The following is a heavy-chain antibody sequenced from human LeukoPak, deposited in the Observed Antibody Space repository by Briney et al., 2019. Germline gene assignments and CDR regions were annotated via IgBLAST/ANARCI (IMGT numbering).Heavy chain of an antibody. Sequence: ASVKVSCKASGYTFTSYYMRWVRQAPGQGLEWMGIINPSGGSTSYAQKFQGRVTMTRDTSTSTVYMELSSLRSEDTAVYYCARVPSLGIGYDSSGYYPNAFDIWGQGTMVTVSS. D-gene: IGHD3-22*01. CDR3: ARVPSLGIGYDSSGYYPNAFDI. V-gene: IGHV1-46*01. J-gene: IGHJ3*02. CDR2: INPSGGST. CDR1: GYTFTSYY.